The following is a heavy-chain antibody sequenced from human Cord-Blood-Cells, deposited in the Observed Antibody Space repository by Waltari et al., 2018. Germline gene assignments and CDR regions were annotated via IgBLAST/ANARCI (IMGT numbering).Heavy chain of an antibody. Sequence: EVQLVESGGGLVQPGGSLRLSCAASGFTFSSYWMSWVRPAPGKGLGWVANIKQDGIEKYYVDSGKGRFTISRDNAKNSLYLQMNSLRAEDTAVYYCARAPRGYSYGIDYWGQGTLVTVSS. CDR3: ARAPRGYSYGIDY. V-gene: IGHV3-7*01. CDR1: GFTFSSYW. J-gene: IGHJ4*02. CDR2: IKQDGIEK. D-gene: IGHD5-18*01.